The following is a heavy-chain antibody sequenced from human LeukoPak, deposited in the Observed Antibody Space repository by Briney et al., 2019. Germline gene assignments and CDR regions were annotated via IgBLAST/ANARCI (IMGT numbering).Heavy chain of an antibody. D-gene: IGHD3-9*01. CDR3: AKDIGRYFDTRGRHYYYYGMDV. CDR1: GFTFSSYA. CDR2: ISGSGGST. Sequence: SGGSLRLSCAASGFTFSSYAMSWVRQAPGKGLEWVSAISGSGGSTYYADSVKGRFTISRDNSKNSLYLQMNSLRTEDTALYYCAKDIGRYFDTRGRHYYYYGMDVWGQGTTVTVSS. V-gene: IGHV3-23*01. J-gene: IGHJ6*02.